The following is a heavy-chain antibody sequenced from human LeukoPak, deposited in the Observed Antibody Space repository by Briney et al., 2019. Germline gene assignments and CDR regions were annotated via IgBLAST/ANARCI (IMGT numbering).Heavy chain of an antibody. CDR2: IYHSGST. CDR3: ARDSEHYYGSGSFNWFDP. J-gene: IGHJ5*02. V-gene: IGHV4-4*02. D-gene: IGHD3-10*01. CDR1: GGSISSSNW. Sequence: SETLSLTCAVSGGSISSSNWWSWVRQPPGKGLEWIGEIYHSGSTNYNPSLKSRVTISVDKSKNQFSLKLSSVTAADTAVYYCARDSEHYYGSGSFNWFDPWGQGTLVTVSS.